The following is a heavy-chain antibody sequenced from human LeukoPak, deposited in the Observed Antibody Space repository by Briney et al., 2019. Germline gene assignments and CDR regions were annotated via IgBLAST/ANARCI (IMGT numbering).Heavy chain of an antibody. D-gene: IGHD2-2*01. V-gene: IGHV3-23*01. J-gene: IGHJ4*02. CDR2: ISDSGYNT. CDR1: GFTVSSNY. CDR3: AKRICTSTRCYLEY. Sequence: GGSLRLSCAASGFTVSSNYMSWVRQAPGKGLEWVSTISDSGYNTYYADSVKGRFTISRDNSKNTLYLQINSLRAEDTAVYYCAKRICTSTRCYLEYWGQGTLVTVSS.